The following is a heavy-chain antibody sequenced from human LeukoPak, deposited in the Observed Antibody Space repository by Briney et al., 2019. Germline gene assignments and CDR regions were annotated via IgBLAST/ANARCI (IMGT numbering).Heavy chain of an antibody. CDR3: AKLNNYDLMIDY. CDR2: IYHSGST. CDR1: GGSISSDNYY. J-gene: IGHJ4*02. D-gene: IGHD3-3*01. V-gene: IGHV4-39*07. Sequence: PSETLSLTCTVSGGSISSDNYYWGWIRQPPGKGLEWIGNIYHSGSTYYNPSLKSRVTISVDTSKNQFSLKLSSVTAADTAVYYCAKLNNYDLMIDYWGQGTLVTVSS.